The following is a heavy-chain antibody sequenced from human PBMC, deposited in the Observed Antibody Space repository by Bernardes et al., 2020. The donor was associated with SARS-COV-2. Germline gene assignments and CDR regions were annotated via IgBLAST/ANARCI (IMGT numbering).Heavy chain of an antibody. Sequence: SETLSLTCTVSGGSISSGGYYWSWIRQHPGKGLEWIGYIYYSGSTYYNPSLKSRVTISVDTSKNQFSLKLSSVTAADTAVYYCARVPTWGNSPDYWGQGTLVTVSS. V-gene: IGHV4-31*03. J-gene: IGHJ4*02. CDR1: GGSISSGGYY. D-gene: IGHD4-4*01. CDR3: ARVPTWGNSPDY. CDR2: IYYSGST.